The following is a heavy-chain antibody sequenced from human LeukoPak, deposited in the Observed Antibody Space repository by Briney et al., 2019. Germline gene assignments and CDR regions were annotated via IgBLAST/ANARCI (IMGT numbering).Heavy chain of an antibody. CDR3: ARGPGLGATAPDY. CDR2: ISSSSSTI. D-gene: IGHD1-26*01. Sequence: PGGSLRLSCAASGFTFSSYSMNWVRQAPGKGLEWVSYISSSSSTIYYADSVKGRFTISRDNAKNSLYRQMNILRAEDTAVYSCARGPGLGATAPDYWGQGTLVTVSS. J-gene: IGHJ4*02. CDR1: GFTFSSYS. V-gene: IGHV3-48*01.